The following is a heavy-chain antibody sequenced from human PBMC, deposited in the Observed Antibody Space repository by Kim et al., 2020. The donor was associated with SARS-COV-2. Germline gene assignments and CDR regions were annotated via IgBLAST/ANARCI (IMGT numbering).Heavy chain of an antibody. CDR3: AKDGSAWSLDY. Sequence: GGSLRLSCAASGFNFGSYAITWVRQAPGKGLEWVSSISSTGRSTYYPDFVKGRFSVSRDNSKNTLNLQMNSLRAEDTAVYYCAKDGSAWSLDYWGQGILV. V-gene: IGHV3-23*01. CDR1: GFNFGSYA. J-gene: IGHJ4*02. D-gene: IGHD1-26*01. CDR2: ISSTGRST.